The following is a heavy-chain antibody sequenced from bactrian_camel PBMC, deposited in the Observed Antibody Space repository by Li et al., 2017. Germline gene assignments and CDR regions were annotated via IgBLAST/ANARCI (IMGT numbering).Heavy chain of an antibody. CDR3: AAFRSALCLPRSDHPSNY. V-gene: IGHV3S6*01. CDR1: GPTYSTYC. J-gene: IGHJ4*01. CDR2: IDTDGIAA. Sequence: QVQLVESGGGSVQSGGSLRLSCTPVGPTYSTYCIGWFRQTPGKEREGVAYIDTDGIAAYGDSVKGRFTISQDRASKMVYLQMDDLKPEDTAMYYCAAFRSALCLPRSDHPSNYWGQGTQVTVS.